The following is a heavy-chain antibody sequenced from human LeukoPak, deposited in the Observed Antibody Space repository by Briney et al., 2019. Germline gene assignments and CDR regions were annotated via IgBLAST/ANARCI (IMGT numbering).Heavy chain of an antibody. CDR2: IYYSGST. D-gene: IGHD2-2*01. J-gene: IGHJ4*02. Sequence: PSQTLSLTCTVSGGSISSGDYYWSWIRQPPGKGLEWIGYIYYSGSTYYNPSLESRVTISVDTSKNQFSLKLSSVTAADTAVYYCARASSSTSCYFDYWGQGTLVTVSS. V-gene: IGHV4-30-4*08. CDR3: ARASSSTSCYFDY. CDR1: GGSISSGDYY.